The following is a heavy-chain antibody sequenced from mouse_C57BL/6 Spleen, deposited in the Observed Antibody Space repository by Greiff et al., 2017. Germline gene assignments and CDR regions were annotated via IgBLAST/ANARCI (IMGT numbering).Heavy chain of an antibody. Sequence: EVKLMESGAGLVKPGASLKLSCAASGFTFSSYAMSWVSQTPGKRLEWVAYISSGGDYTYYADTVKGRCTISRDNARNTVYLQMSSLKSEDTAMYYCARVDGSSYSGYFDVWGTGTTVTVAS. V-gene: IGHV5S21*01. CDR2: ISSGGDYT. CDR3: ARVDGSSYSGYFDV. D-gene: IGHD1-1*01. J-gene: IGHJ1*03. CDR1: GFTFSSYA.